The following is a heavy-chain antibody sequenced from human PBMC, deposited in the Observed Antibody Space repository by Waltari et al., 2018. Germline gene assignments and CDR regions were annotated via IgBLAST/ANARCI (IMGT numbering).Heavy chain of an antibody. V-gene: IGHV3-21*01. D-gene: IGHD3-3*01. CDR2: ITAGSSYI. J-gene: IGHJ4*02. Sequence: EVQLVESGGGLVKPGGSLRLSCAPPGFSFSGYGLSWVRQAPGKGLEWVSSITAGSSYIDSADPVKGRFTISRDNAENSLYLQMTGLRAEDTAIYYCARTSSPTMFGVVLDYWGQGALVTVSS. CDR1: GFSFSGYG. CDR3: ARTSSPTMFGVVLDY.